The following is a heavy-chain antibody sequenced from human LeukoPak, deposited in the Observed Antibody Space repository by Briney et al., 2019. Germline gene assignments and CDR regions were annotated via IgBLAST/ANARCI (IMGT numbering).Heavy chain of an antibody. D-gene: IGHD3-10*01. CDR1: GFTFSSYA. J-gene: IGHJ4*02. Sequence: PGGSLRLSCAASGFTFSSYAMSWVRQAPGKGLEWVSAISGSGGSTYYADSVKGRFTISRDSSKNTLYLQMNSLRAEDTAVYYCARVRGVIIPYFDYWGQGTLVTVSS. V-gene: IGHV3-23*01. CDR2: ISGSGGST. CDR3: ARVRGVIIPYFDY.